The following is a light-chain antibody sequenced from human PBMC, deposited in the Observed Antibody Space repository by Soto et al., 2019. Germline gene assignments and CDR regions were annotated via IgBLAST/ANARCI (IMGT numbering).Light chain of an antibody. J-gene: IGKJ1*01. Sequence: EIVLTQSPGTLSLSPGERATLSCRASQSVSSSYLAWYQQKPGQAPRLLIYGASIRATGIPDRFSGSGSGTNFTLTISRLVPEDFAVYYCQLYDTSPVTFGRGTKVEIK. CDR1: QSVSSSY. CDR3: QLYDTSPVT. CDR2: GAS. V-gene: IGKV3-20*01.